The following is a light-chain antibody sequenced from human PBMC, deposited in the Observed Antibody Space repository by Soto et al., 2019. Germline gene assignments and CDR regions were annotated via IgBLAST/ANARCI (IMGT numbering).Light chain of an antibody. V-gene: IGLV2-14*01. CDR2: DVS. CDR3: CSYTSSDTYV. Sequence: QSALTQPASVSGSPGQSITISCTGTSSDVGGYDFVSWYQQHPGKAPKVMIYDVSNRPSGVSNRFSGSKSGNTASLTISGLQAEDEADYYCCSYTSSDTYVFGTGTKVTVL. J-gene: IGLJ1*01. CDR1: SSDVGGYDF.